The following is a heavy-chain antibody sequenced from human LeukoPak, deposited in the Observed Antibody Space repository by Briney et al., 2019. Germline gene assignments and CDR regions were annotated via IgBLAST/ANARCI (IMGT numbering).Heavy chain of an antibody. Sequence: ASVRVSCKAPGYKLTGFYMHWVRQAPGQGLEWMGWINPNSGGTKYAQKFQGRVTMTSDTSISKADMELTRLRSDDTAVYYCARGQTQAGEPGRWYFDLWGRGTLVTVSS. J-gene: IGHJ2*01. V-gene: IGHV1-2*02. D-gene: IGHD6-13*01. CDR2: INPNSGGT. CDR1: GYKLTGFY. CDR3: ARGQTQAGEPGRWYFDL.